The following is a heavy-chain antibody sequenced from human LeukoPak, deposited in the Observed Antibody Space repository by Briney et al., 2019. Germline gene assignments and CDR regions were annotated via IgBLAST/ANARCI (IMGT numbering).Heavy chain of an antibody. V-gene: IGHV3-23*01. CDR1: GFTFSNSAISYA. CDR2: ISGSGGST. J-gene: IGHJ6*02. CDR3: AKGTMIVVHIPLGMDV. D-gene: IGHD3-22*01. Sequence: GGSLRLSCAASGFTFSNSAISYAMSWVRQAPGKGLEWVSVISGSGGSTYYADSVKGRFTISRDNSKNTLYLQMNSLRAEDTAVYYCAKGTMIVVHIPLGMDVWGQGTTVTVSS.